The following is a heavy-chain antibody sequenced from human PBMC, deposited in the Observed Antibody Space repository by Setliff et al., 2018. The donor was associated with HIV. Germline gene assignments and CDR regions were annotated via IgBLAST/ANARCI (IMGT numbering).Heavy chain of an antibody. CDR3: ARQAGNPNYFYYMDV. CDR2: IYYSGST. CDR1: GGSISSGGYY. J-gene: IGHJ6*03. Sequence: KPSETLSLTCTVSGGSISSGGYYWSWIRQHPGKGLEWIGYIYYSGSTYYNPSLKSRVTISVDTSKNQFSLKLSSVTAADTAVYYCARQAGNPNYFYYMDVWGKGTTVTVSS. V-gene: IGHV4-31*03. D-gene: IGHD6-13*01.